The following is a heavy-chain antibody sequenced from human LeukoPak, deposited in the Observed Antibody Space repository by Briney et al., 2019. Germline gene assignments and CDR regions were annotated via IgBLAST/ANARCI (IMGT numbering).Heavy chain of an antibody. Sequence: GGSLRLSCAASGFTVSSNYMSWVRQAPGKGLEWASVIYSGGSTYYADSVKGRFTISRDNSKNTLYLQMNSLRAEDTAVYYCAAGGSAWTTKFDFWGQGTLVTVSS. J-gene: IGHJ4*02. V-gene: IGHV3-66*01. D-gene: IGHD6-19*01. CDR1: GFTVSSNY. CDR2: IYSGGST. CDR3: AAGGSAWTTKFDF.